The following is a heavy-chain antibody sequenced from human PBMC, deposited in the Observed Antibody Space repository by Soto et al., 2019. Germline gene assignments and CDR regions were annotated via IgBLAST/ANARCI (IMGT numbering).Heavy chain of an antibody. CDR3: ASNDYDSSGYYSADY. D-gene: IGHD3-22*01. J-gene: IGHJ4*02. CDR2: IWSDGSNK. Sequence: QVQLVESGGGVVQPGRSLRLSCAASGFTFSSYGMHWVRQAPGKGLEWVAVIWSDGSNKYYADSLKGRFTISRDNSKKTLNVKVNILRDEDRAVYFCASNDYDSSGYYSADYWGQGTLVTVSS. CDR1: GFTFSSYG. V-gene: IGHV3-33*01.